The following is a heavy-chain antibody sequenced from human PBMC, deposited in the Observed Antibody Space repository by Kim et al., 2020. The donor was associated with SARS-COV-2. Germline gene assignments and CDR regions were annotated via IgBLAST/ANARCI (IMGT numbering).Heavy chain of an antibody. V-gene: IGHV3-23*01. CDR1: GFTFSNYG. J-gene: IGHJ4*02. D-gene: IGHD6-13*01. CDR3: AKPRQPDY. Sequence: GGSLRLSCVASGFTFSNYGMSWVRQAPGKGLEWVSGISGSGDTTTYADSVKGRFTISRDNSKNTLYLQMSSLRAEDTAIYYCAKPRQPDYWGQGTLVTVS. CDR2: ISGSGDTT.